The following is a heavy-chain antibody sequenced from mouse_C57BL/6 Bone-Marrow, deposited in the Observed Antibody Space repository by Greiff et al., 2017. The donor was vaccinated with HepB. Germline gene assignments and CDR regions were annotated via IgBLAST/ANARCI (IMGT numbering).Heavy chain of an antibody. J-gene: IGHJ2*01. CDR1: GYTFTSYG. CDR2: IYPRSGNT. Sequence: QVHVKQSGAELARPGASVKLSCKASGYTFTSYGISWVKQRTGQGLEWIGEIYPRSGNTYYNEKFKGKATLTADKSSSTAYMELRSLTSEDSAVYFCARGALLRSFDYWGQGTTLTVSS. V-gene: IGHV1-81*01. CDR3: ARGALLRSFDY. D-gene: IGHD1-1*01.